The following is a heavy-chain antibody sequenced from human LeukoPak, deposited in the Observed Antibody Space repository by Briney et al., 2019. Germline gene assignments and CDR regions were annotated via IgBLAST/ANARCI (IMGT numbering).Heavy chain of an antibody. Sequence: SETLSLTCTVSGGSISSGSYYWSWIRQPAGKGLEWIGRIYTSGSTNYNPSLKSRVTISVDTSKNQFSLKLSSVTAADTAVYYCARDQSGRWDWGYWGQGTLVTVSS. V-gene: IGHV4-61*02. CDR2: IYTSGST. CDR1: GGSISSGSYY. D-gene: IGHD3/OR15-3a*01. CDR3: ARDQSGRWDWGY. J-gene: IGHJ4*02.